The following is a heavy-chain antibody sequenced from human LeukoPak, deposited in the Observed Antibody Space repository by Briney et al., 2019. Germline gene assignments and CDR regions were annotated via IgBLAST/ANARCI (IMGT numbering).Heavy chain of an antibody. CDR1: GYTFTGCY. CDR3: ARDGGDSSGYYNYYYMNV. D-gene: IGHD3-22*01. J-gene: IGHJ6*03. CDR2: INPNSGGT. Sequence: ASVKVSCKASGYTFTGCYMHWVRQAPGQGLEWMGWINPNSGGTNYAQKFQGRVTMTRDTSISTAYMELSRLRSDDTAVYYCARDGGDSSGYYNYYYMNVWGKGTTVTISS. V-gene: IGHV1-2*02.